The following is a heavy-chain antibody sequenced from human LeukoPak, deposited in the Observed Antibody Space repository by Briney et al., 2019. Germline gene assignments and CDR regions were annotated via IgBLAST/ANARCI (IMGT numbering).Heavy chain of an antibody. D-gene: IGHD5-18*01. Sequence: ASVKVSCKASGYTFTGYYMHWVRQAPGQGLEWMGWISGYNGNTKYAQKFQGRVTMTTDTSTSTAYMELSSLRSDDTAVYYCARVPRDTAMVTPFDYWGQGTLVTVSS. J-gene: IGHJ4*02. CDR1: GYTFTGYY. V-gene: IGHV1-18*04. CDR2: ISGYNGNT. CDR3: ARVPRDTAMVTPFDY.